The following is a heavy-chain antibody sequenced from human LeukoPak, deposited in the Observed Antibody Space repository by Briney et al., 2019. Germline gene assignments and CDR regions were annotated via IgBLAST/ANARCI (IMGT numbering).Heavy chain of an antibody. CDR1: GFTFSGYA. CDR3: AKGRYSSSWYDY. Sequence: GGSLRLSCAASGFTFSGYAMSWVRQAPGKGLEWVSAISGSGSSTFYADSVKGRFTISRDNSKSTLYLQMNSLRAEDTAVYYCAKGRYSSSWYDYWGQGPLVTVSS. CDR2: ISGSGSST. J-gene: IGHJ4*02. D-gene: IGHD6-13*01. V-gene: IGHV3-23*01.